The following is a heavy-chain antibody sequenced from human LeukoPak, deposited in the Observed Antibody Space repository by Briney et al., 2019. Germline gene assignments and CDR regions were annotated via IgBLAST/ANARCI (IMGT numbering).Heavy chain of an antibody. J-gene: IGHJ1*01. CDR1: GCTFSSYS. V-gene: IGHV3-21*04. CDR2: ISSSSSYI. D-gene: IGHD3-3*01. Sequence: PGGSLRLSCAASGCTFSSYSMNWVRQAPGKGLEWVSSISSSSSYIYYADSVKGRFTISRDNSKNTLYLQMNSLRAEDTAVYYCARGDGYYDFQLQHWGQGTLVTVSS. CDR3: ARGDGYYDFQLQH.